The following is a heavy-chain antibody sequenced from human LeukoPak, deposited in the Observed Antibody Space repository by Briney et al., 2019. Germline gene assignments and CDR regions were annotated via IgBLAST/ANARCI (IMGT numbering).Heavy chain of an antibody. CDR1: GFTFSGYS. CDR3: VRDPKGQFDY. CDR2: VNKNSGTI. Sequence: QTGGSLRLSCAASGFTFSGYSMNWVRQAPGKGLEWVAYVNKNSGTIYYADSVRGRFTISRDNPTKSLYLQMNSLRAEDTAVYYCVRDPKGQFDYWGQGTLVTVSS. J-gene: IGHJ4*02. V-gene: IGHV3-48*04.